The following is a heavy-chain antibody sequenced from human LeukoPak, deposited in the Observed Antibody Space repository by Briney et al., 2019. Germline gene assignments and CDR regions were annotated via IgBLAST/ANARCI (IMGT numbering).Heavy chain of an antibody. V-gene: IGHV4-38-2*02. CDR2: IYHSGGT. J-gene: IGHJ4*02. Sequence: SETLSLTCTVSGYSIRSGYYWGWIRQPPGKGLEWIGSIYHSGGTYYNPSLKSRVTISVDTSKNQFSLKLSSVTAADTAVYYCARDSSWGGSSSYWGQGTLVTVSS. CDR1: GYSIRSGYY. CDR3: ARDSSWGGSSSY. D-gene: IGHD2-2*01.